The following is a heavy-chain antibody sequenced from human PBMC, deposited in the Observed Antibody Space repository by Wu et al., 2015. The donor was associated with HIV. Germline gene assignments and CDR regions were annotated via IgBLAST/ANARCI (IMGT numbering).Heavy chain of an antibody. CDR1: GYTFTSYG. Sequence: QVQLVQSGAEVKKPGSSVKVSCKASGYTFTSYGISWVRQAPGQGLEWMGWLSAHNGNTNYAQKFQDRITISTDTSAKTAYLQLRSLKSDDTAIYYCARVVHYYDGWGLDSWGQGTLVTVSS. V-gene: IGHV1-18*01. J-gene: IGHJ4*02. CDR2: LSAHNGNT. CDR3: ARVVHYYDGWGLDS. D-gene: IGHD3-16*01.